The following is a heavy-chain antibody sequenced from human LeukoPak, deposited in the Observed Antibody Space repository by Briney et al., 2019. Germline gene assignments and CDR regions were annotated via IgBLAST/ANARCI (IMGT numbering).Heavy chain of an antibody. D-gene: IGHD6-13*01. CDR2: LYSGGTT. CDR1: GFTVSSNF. CDR3: ASPSPGGGAAGLFDY. Sequence: GGSLRLSCAASGFTVSSNFLNWVRQAPGKGLEWVSVLYSGGTTFYADSVKGRFTISRDNSKNTLYLQMNSLRLDDTAVYYCASPSPGGGAAGLFDYWGQGALVTVSS. V-gene: IGHV3-53*05. J-gene: IGHJ4*02.